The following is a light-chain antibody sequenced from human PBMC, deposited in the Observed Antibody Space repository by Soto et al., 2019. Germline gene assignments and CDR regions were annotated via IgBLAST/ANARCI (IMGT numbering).Light chain of an antibody. CDR2: KAS. CDR3: QQHSSYPLA. Sequence: DIQMTQSPSTLSASVGDRVTITCRASQSISSWLAWYQQKPGKAPKLLIYKASSLESGVPSRFSGSASGTEFTLTISTLLPDDFATYYCQQHSSYPLAFGGGTKVEIK. V-gene: IGKV1-5*03. CDR1: QSISSW. J-gene: IGKJ4*01.